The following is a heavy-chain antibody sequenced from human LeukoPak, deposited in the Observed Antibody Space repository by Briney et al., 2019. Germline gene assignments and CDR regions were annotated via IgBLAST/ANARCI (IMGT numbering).Heavy chain of an antibody. CDR3: AKVGSQGDYGMDV. V-gene: IGHV3-9*01. D-gene: IGHD3-16*01. CDR1: GFTFDDYA. Sequence: PGGSLRLSCAASGFTFDDYAMHWVRPAPGKGLEWVSGISWNSGSIGYADSVKGRFTISRDNAKNSLYLQMNSLRAEDTALYYCAKVGSQGDYGMDVWGQGTTVTVSS. CDR2: ISWNSGSI. J-gene: IGHJ6*02.